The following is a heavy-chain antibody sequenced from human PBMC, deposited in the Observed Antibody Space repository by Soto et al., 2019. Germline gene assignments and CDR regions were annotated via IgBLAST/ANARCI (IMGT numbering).Heavy chain of an antibody. D-gene: IGHD3-22*01. Sequence: VQLVQSGAEVKKPGSSVKVSCKASGGTFSSYAITWVRQAPGQGLEWMGGIIPIFGTANYAQKFQGRVTITADESTSTAYMELSSLRSEDTAVYYCARDRGPSSGYYPYWFDPWGQGTLLTVSS. J-gene: IGHJ5*02. CDR3: ARDRGPSSGYYPYWFDP. CDR1: GGTFSSYA. CDR2: IIPIFGTA. V-gene: IGHV1-69*12.